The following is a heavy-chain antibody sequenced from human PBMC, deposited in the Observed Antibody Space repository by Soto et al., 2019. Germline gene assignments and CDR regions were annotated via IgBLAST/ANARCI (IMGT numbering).Heavy chain of an antibody. D-gene: IGHD3-16*01. CDR2: IYYTGNT. Sequence: HVQLQESGPGLVKPSQTLSLTCTVSGGSISSTTSHWSWIRQLPGEGLEWIGYIYYTGNTYYNPSLKRRVTISVDTSVNQSSLKLTSVTVADTAVYYCAREGGDGVDYWGQGTLVTVSS. CDR3: AREGGDGVDY. J-gene: IGHJ4*02. V-gene: IGHV4-31*03. CDR1: GGSISSTTSH.